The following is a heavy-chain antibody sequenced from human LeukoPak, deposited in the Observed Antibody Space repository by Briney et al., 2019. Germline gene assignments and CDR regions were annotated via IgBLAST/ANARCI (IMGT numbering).Heavy chain of an antibody. CDR3: ARLSIVGGTNFDY. CDR2: IYYSGST. Sequence: SETLSLTCTVSGASITSYYWSWIRQPPGKGLEWSGYIYYSGSTTYKPSLKSRVTISVDTSKNQFSLKLSSVTAADTAVYYCARLSIVGGTNFDYWGQGTLVTVSS. J-gene: IGHJ4*02. V-gene: IGHV4-59*08. D-gene: IGHD1-26*01. CDR1: GASITSYY.